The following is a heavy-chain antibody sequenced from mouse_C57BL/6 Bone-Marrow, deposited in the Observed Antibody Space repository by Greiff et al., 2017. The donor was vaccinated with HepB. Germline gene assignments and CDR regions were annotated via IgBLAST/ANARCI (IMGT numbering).Heavy chain of an antibody. V-gene: IGHV1-76*01. Sequence: VQLVESGAELVRPGASVKLSCKASGYTFTDYYINWVKQRPGQGLEWIARIYPGSGNTYYNEKFKGKATLTAEKSSSTAYMQLSSLTSEDSAVYFCARGELGPWFAYWGQGTLVTVSA. CDR1: GYTFTDYY. CDR3: ARGELGPWFAY. J-gene: IGHJ3*01. D-gene: IGHD4-1*01. CDR2: IYPGSGNT.